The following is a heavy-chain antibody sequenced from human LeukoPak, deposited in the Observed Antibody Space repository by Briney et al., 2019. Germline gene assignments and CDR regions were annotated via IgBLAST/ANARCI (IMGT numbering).Heavy chain of an antibody. J-gene: IGHJ4*02. D-gene: IGHD6-19*01. CDR3: ATSPFSSGWYPLSY. Sequence: PSETLSLTCTISGGSISSISYYWGWIRQPPGTGLEWIGSIYYTGSTYYNPSLKSRVTVSVDTSKNQFSLKLSSVTAADTAVYYCATSPFSSGWYPLSYWGQGTLVTVSS. CDR1: GGSISSISYY. CDR2: IYYTGST. V-gene: IGHV4-39*07.